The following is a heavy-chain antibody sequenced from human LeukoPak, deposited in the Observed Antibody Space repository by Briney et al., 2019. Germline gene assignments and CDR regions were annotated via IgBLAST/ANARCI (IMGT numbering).Heavy chain of an antibody. D-gene: IGHD6-19*01. V-gene: IGHV1-24*01. CDR1: GYTLTELS. Sequence: ASVKVSCKVSGYTLTELSMHWVRHAPGKGLEWMGGFDPEDGETIYAQKFQGRVTMTEDTSTDTAYMELSSLRSEDTAVYYCATVGSLYSSGSTYYFDYWGQGTLVTVSS. J-gene: IGHJ4*02. CDR3: ATVGSLYSSGSTYYFDY. CDR2: FDPEDGET.